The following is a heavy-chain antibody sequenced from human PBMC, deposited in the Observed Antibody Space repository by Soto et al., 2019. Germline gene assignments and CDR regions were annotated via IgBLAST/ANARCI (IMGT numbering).Heavy chain of an antibody. J-gene: IGHJ6*03. V-gene: IGHV4-34*01. D-gene: IGHD3-3*01. CDR3: ARVYYDFWSGYYGPNAPNYMDV. CDR2: INHSGGT. CDR1: GGSFSGYY. Sequence: PSETLSLTCAVYGGSFSGYYWSWIRQPPGKGLEWIGEINHSGGTNYNPSLKSRVTISVDTSKNQFSLKLSSVTAADTAVYYCARVYYDFWSGYYGPNAPNYMDVWGKGTTVTVSS.